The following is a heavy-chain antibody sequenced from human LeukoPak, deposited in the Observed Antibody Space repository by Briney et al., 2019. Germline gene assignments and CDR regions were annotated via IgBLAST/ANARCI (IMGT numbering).Heavy chain of an antibody. CDR1: GGTFGSYD. D-gene: IGHD3-16*01. CDR3: AGGGGRVTFGGLYFYFDS. V-gene: IGHV1-69*04. Sequence: GASVKVSCKASGGTFGSYDFNWVRQAPGQGLEWIGRIIPLLGIENYAQRLQGRVTITADKSTNTVYMELSSLRYDDTAVYYCAGGGGRVTFGGLYFYFDSWGQGTQVTVSS. J-gene: IGHJ4*02. CDR2: IIPLLGIE.